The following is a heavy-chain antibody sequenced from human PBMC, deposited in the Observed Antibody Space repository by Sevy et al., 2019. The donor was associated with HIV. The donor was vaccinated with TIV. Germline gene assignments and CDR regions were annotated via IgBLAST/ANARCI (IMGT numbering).Heavy chain of an antibody. CDR1: GFTFSSYS. V-gene: IGHV3-21*01. CDR3: ARELAAAGTGY. CDR2: IISSSSYI. D-gene: IGHD6-13*01. Sequence: GGSLRLSCAASGFTFSSYSMNWVRQAPGKGLEWVSSIISSSSYIYYADSVKGRFTISRDNAKNSLYLQMNSLRAEDTAVYYCARELAAAGTGYWGQGTLVTVSS. J-gene: IGHJ4*02.